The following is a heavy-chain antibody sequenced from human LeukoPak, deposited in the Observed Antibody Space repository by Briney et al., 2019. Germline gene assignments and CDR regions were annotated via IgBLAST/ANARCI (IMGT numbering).Heavy chain of an antibody. Sequence: ASVKVSCKASGYTFTGYYMHWVRQAPGQGLEWMGRINPNSGGTNYAQKFQGRVTMTRDTSISTAYMELSRLRSEDTAVYYCATDKHYYYYGMDVWGQGTTVTVSS. CDR1: GYTFTGYY. CDR2: INPNSGGT. J-gene: IGHJ6*02. V-gene: IGHV1-2*06. CDR3: ATDKHYYYYGMDV.